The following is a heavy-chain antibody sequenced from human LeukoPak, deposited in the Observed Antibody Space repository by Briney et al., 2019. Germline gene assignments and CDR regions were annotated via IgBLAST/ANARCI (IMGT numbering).Heavy chain of an antibody. CDR3: ASPNREYYFDY. V-gene: IGHV1-69*13. CDR2: IIPIFGTA. CDR1: GGTFSSYA. J-gene: IGHJ4*02. Sequence: GASVTVSCKASGGTFSSYAISWVRQAPGQGLEWMGGIIPIFGTANYAQKFQGRVTITADESTSTAYMELSSLRSEDTAVYYCASPNREYYFDYWGQGTLVTVSS. D-gene: IGHD3-10*01.